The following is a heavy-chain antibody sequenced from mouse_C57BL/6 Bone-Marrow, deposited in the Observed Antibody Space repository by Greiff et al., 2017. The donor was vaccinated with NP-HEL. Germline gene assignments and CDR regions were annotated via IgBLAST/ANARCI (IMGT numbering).Heavy chain of an antibody. D-gene: IGHD2-2*01. J-gene: IGHJ2*01. CDR2: INPYNGGT. Sequence: EVKLMESGPVLVKPGASVKMSCKASGYTFTDYYMNWVKQSHGKSLEWIGVINPYNGGTSYNQKFKGKATLTVDKSSSTAYMELNSLTSEDSAVYYCARWLPDYFDCWGQGTTLTVSS. V-gene: IGHV1-19*01. CDR1: GYTFTDYY. CDR3: ARWLPDYFDC.